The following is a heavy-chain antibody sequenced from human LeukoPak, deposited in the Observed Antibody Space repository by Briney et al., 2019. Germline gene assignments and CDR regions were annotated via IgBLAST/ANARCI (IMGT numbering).Heavy chain of an antibody. J-gene: IGHJ4*02. CDR2: ISGSGGST. CDR1: GFTFSSYA. D-gene: IGHD6-6*01. Sequence: GGSLRLSCAASGFTFSSYAMSWVRQAPGKGLEWVSAISGSGGSTYYADSVKGRFTISRDNSKNTLYLQMNSLRAEDTAVYYCARAEAHTSSMDYWGQGTLVTVSS. CDR3: ARAEAHTSSMDY. V-gene: IGHV3-23*01.